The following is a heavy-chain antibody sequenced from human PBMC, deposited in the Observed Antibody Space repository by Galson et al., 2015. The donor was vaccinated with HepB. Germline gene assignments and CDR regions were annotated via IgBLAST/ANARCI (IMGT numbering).Heavy chain of an antibody. Sequence: SVKVSCKASGYTFTSYGISWVRQAPGQGLEWMGWISGYNGNTNYAQKVQGRITMTTDTSTSTVYMELRSLRSDDTAVYYYARGVYNWNYDAFDIWGQGTMVTVSS. CDR2: ISGYNGNT. D-gene: IGHD1-7*01. V-gene: IGHV1-18*04. J-gene: IGHJ3*02. CDR3: ARGVYNWNYDAFDI. CDR1: GYTFTSYG.